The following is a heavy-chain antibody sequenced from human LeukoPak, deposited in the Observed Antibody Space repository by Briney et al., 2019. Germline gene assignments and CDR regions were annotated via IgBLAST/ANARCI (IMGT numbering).Heavy chain of an antibody. J-gene: IGHJ5*02. CDR2: IIPIFGTT. Sequence: KVSCKASGGTFSSYAISWVRQAPGQGLEWMGGIIPIFGTTNYAQKFQGRVTITADKSTTTAYMELSSLRSEDTAVYYCARGHYGSGSEDLGLFDPWGQGTLVTVSS. CDR1: GGTFSSYA. CDR3: ARGHYGSGSEDLGLFDP. V-gene: IGHV1-69*06. D-gene: IGHD3-10*01.